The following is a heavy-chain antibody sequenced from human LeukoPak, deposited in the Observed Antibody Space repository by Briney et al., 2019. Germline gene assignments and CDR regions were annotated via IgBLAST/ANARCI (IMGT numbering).Heavy chain of an antibody. D-gene: IGHD6-19*01. CDR2: INHSGST. CDR3: AATSIAVAAWYFDL. Sequence: SETLSLTCAVYGGSFSGYYWSWIRQPPGKGLEWIGEINHSGSTNYNPSLKSQVTISVDTSKNQFSLKLSSVTAADTAVYYCAATSIAVAAWYFDLWGRGTLVTVSS. J-gene: IGHJ2*01. CDR1: GGSFSGYY. V-gene: IGHV4-34*01.